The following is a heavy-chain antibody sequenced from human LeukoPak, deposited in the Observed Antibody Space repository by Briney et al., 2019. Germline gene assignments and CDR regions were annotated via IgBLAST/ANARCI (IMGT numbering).Heavy chain of an antibody. D-gene: IGHD2-8*02. CDR1: GFTFSSYW. Sequence: PGGSLRLSCAASGFTFSSYWMSWVRQAPGKGLEWVANIKQDGSEKYYVDSVKGRFTISRDNAKNSLYLQMNSLRAEDTAVYYCARASWSSGDYMDVWGKGTTVTISS. CDR2: IKQDGSEK. J-gene: IGHJ6*03. V-gene: IGHV3-7*01. CDR3: ARASWSSGDYMDV.